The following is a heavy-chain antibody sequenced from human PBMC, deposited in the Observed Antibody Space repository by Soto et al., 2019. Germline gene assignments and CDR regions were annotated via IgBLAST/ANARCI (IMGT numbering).Heavy chain of an antibody. J-gene: IGHJ6*02. D-gene: IGHD6-13*01. CDR2: IFYSGGT. CDR1: GGSISSGGYS. CDR3: ARDSFAYIRSWYYYGMDV. Sequence: SETLSLTCAVSGGSISSGGYSWSWIRQPPGKGLEWIGYIFYSGGTNYNPSLKSRVTMSVDTSKHQFSLKLSSVTAADTAVYYCARDSFAYIRSWYYYGMDVWGQGTTVTVSS. V-gene: IGHV4-61*08.